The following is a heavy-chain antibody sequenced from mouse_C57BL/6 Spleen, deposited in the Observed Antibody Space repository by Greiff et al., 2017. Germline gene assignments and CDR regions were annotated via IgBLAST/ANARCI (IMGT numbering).Heavy chain of an antibody. CDR2: IRSKSSNYAT. CDR3: VREGHIYDGYYDWFAY. D-gene: IGHD2-3*01. Sequence: EVQLVESGGGLVQPKGSLKLSCAASGFTFNTYAMHWVRQAPGKGLEWVARIRSKSSNYATYYADSVKDRFTISRDDSQSMLYLQMNNLKTENTAMYYCVREGHIYDGYYDWFAYWGQGTLVTVSA. V-gene: IGHV10-3*01. CDR1: GFTFNTYA. J-gene: IGHJ3*01.